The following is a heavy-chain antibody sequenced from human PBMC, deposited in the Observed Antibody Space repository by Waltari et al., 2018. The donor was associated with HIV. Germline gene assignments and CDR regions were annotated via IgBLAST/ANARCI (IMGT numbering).Heavy chain of an antibody. CDR2: INSDVGST. CDR1: GLTFSSYW. Sequence: EVQLVESGGGLVQPGGSLRLSCAASGLTFSSYWMHWVREAPGKGLVGVSRINSDVGSTSYADSVKDRFTISRDNAKNSLYLQMNSLRAEDTAVYYCARVQGYSYAVNWFDPWGQGTLVTVSS. D-gene: IGHD5-18*01. J-gene: IGHJ5*02. CDR3: ARVQGYSYAVNWFDP. V-gene: IGHV3-74*01.